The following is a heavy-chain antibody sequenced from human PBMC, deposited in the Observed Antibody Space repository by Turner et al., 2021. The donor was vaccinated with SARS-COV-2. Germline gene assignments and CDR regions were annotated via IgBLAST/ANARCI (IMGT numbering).Heavy chain of an antibody. Sequence: EVQLVESGGGLVQFGRSLRLSCAGSGFTFNEHAMHWVRQAPGKGLEWFSGIMWYIGSIGYADSVKGRFTISRDNAKNSLYLEMNSLRVEDTALYYCARDLSPGGADVWGQGTTVTVSS. D-gene: IGHD4-17*01. V-gene: IGHV3-9*01. CDR1: GFTFNEHA. CDR3: ARDLSPGGADV. J-gene: IGHJ6*02. CDR2: IMWYIGSI.